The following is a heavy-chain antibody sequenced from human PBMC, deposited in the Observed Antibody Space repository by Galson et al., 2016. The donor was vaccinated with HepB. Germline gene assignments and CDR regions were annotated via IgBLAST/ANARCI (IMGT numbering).Heavy chain of an antibody. Sequence: QSGAEVKKPGESLKISCQGSGYRFTTYWIGWVRQMPGIGLEWMGIIYPGDSETKYSPSFQGQVTISVGKSISTVYLQWSGLKASDTAMYYCGRIGYSSGHDYWGQGTLVTVSS. D-gene: IGHD6-19*01. CDR2: IYPGDSET. J-gene: IGHJ4*02. V-gene: IGHV5-51*01. CDR1: GYRFTTYW. CDR3: GRIGYSSGHDY.